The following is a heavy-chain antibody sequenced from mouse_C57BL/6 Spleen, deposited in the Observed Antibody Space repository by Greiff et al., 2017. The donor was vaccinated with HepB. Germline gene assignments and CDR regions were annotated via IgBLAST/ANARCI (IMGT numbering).Heavy chain of an antibody. CDR1: GYTFTDYY. CDR3: ARYYYSTSYYAMDY. Sequence: VQLQQSGAELVRPGASVKLSCKASGYTFTDYYINWVKQRPGQGLEWIARIYPGSGNTYYNEKFKGKATLTAEKSSSTAYMQLSSLTSEDSAVYFCARYYYSTSYYAMDYWGQGTSVTVSS. D-gene: IGHD2-5*01. V-gene: IGHV1-76*01. J-gene: IGHJ4*01. CDR2: IYPGSGNT.